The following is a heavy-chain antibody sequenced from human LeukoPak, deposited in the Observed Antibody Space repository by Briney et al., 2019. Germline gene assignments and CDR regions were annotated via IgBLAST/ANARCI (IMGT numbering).Heavy chain of an antibody. CDR3: ARSEYSKSIWFDP. J-gene: IGHJ5*02. D-gene: IGHD6-6*01. CDR2: INPSGGAT. Sequence: ASVKISCKASGFKFTNFYFHWVRQAPGQGLEWMGIINPSGGATTYDKKFQGNITMTRDTSTSTVYMEMTSLTTEDTAVYYCARSEYSKSIWFDPWGQGTLVTVSS. V-gene: IGHV1-46*01. CDR1: GFKFTNFY.